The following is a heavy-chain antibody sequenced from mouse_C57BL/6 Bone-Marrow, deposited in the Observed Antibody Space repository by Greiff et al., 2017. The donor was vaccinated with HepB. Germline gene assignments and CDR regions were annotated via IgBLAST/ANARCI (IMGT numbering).Heavy chain of an antibody. CDR3: ARSRDYYYGSSHWYFDV. J-gene: IGHJ1*03. V-gene: IGHV1-59*01. Sequence: QVQLQQPGAELVRPGTSVKLSCKASGYTFTSSGWHWVKQRPGQGLGWIGGIDPSDSYTNANQKFKGKATLTVDTSSSTAYMQLSSLTSEDSAVYYCARSRDYYYGSSHWYFDVWGTGTTVTVSS. D-gene: IGHD1-1*01. CDR1: GYTFTSSG. CDR2: IDPSDSYT.